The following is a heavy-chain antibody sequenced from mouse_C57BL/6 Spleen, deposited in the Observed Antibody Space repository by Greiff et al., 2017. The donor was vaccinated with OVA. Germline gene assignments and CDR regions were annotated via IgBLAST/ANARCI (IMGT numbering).Heavy chain of an antibody. D-gene: IGHD4-1*01. CDR2: IWSDGST. V-gene: IGHV2-6-1*01. J-gene: IGHJ4*01. CDR3: ARHRTGTLGAMDY. Sequence: VQVVESGPGLVAPSQSLSITCTVSGFSLTSYGVHWVRQPPGKGLEWLVVIWSDGSTTYNSALKSRLSISKDNSKSQVFLKMNSLQTDDTAMYYCARHRTGTLGAMDYWGQGTSVTVSS. CDR1: GFSLTSYG.